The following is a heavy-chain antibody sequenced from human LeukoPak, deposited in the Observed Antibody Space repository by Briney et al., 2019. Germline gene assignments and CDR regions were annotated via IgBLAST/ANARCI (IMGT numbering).Heavy chain of an antibody. V-gene: IGHV1-18*01. J-gene: IGHJ5*02. Sequence: EASVKVSCRASGYTFTSYGISWAPQAPGQGLEGMGWISAYNGNTNYAQKLQGRVTMTTATSTSTAYMELRSLRSDDTAVYYCARLVGATDWFDPWGQGTLVTVSS. D-gene: IGHD1-26*01. CDR3: ARLVGATDWFDP. CDR2: ISAYNGNT. CDR1: GYTFTSYG.